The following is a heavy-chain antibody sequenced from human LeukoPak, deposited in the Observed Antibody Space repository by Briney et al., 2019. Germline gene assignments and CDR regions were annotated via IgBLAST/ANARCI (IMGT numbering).Heavy chain of an antibody. D-gene: IGHD5-18*01. CDR3: AKDRYGYAFEYSDS. CDR1: GFTFSSYA. Sequence: PGWSLRLSCAASGFTFSSYAMHWVRQAPGKGLDWVAVISSDGSKKYYADSVKGQFTISRDNSKNTLSLQVSSLRTEDTAVYYCAKDRYGYAFEYSDSWGQGTLVTVSS. CDR2: ISSDGSKK. J-gene: IGHJ4*02. V-gene: IGHV3-30*04.